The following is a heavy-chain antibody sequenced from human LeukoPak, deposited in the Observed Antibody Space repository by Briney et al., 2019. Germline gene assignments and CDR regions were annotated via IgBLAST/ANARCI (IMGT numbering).Heavy chain of an antibody. D-gene: IGHD3-16*01. Sequence: SETLSLTCAVYGGSFSGYYWSWIRQPPGKGLEWIGEINHSGSTNYNPSPKSRVTISVDTSKNQFSLKLSSVTAADTAVYYCASNLFMTTYFYWGQGTLVTVSS. V-gene: IGHV4-34*01. J-gene: IGHJ4*02. CDR3: ASNLFMTTYFY. CDR2: INHSGST. CDR1: GGSFSGYY.